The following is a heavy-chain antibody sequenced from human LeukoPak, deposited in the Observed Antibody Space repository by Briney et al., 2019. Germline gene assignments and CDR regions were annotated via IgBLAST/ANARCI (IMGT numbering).Heavy chain of an antibody. CDR1: GFTFNVYN. CDR2: ISSSSIYI. D-gene: IGHD5-24*01. J-gene: IGHJ4*02. CDR3: ARDQRCGHFDY. Sequence: GGSLRLSCAASGFTFNVYNMNWVRQAPGKGLEWVSSISSSSIYIYYADSVKGRFTISRDNANNSLYLQMNSLRAEDTAVYYCARDQRCGHFDYWGQGTLVTVSS. V-gene: IGHV3-21*01.